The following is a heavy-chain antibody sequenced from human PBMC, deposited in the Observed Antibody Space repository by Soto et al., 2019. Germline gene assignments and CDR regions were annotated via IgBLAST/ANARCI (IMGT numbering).Heavy chain of an antibody. CDR3: ARAPRRRVLRFLEWSPQGGMDV. CDR1: GGSISSYY. Sequence: SETLSLTCTVSGGSISSYYWSWIRQPPGKGLEWIGYIYYSGSTNYNPSLKSRVTISVDTSKNQFSLKLSSVTAADTAVYYCARAPRRRVLRFLEWSPQGGMDVWGQGTTVTVSS. J-gene: IGHJ6*02. CDR2: IYYSGST. V-gene: IGHV4-59*01. D-gene: IGHD3-3*01.